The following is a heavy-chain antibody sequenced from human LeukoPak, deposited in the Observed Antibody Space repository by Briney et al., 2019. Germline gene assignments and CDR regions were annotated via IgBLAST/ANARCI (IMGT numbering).Heavy chain of an antibody. V-gene: IGHV4-31*03. D-gene: IGHD2-15*01. J-gene: IGHJ4*02. Sequence: SETLSLTCTVSGGSISSGGYYWSWIRQHPGKGLEWIGYIYYSGSTYYNPSLKSRVTISVDTSKNQFSLKLGSVTAADTAVYYCASSVVPLNFDYWGQGTLVTVSS. CDR2: IYYSGST. CDR1: GGSISSGGYY. CDR3: ASSVVPLNFDY.